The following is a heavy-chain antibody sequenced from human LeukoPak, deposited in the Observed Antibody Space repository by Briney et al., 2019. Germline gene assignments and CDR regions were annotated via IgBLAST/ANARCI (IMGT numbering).Heavy chain of an antibody. V-gene: IGHV3-21*01. CDR3: ARLPVGYCSSTSCSYYFDY. CDR1: GFIFSKYT. Sequence: GGSLRLSCAASGFIFSKYTMNWVRQAPGKGLEWVSSISSSSTYIYYADSVKGRFTISRDNAKDSLYLQTNSLRAEDTAVYYCARLPVGYCSSTSCSYYFDYWGQGTLVTVSS. J-gene: IGHJ4*02. CDR2: ISSSSTYI. D-gene: IGHD2-2*01.